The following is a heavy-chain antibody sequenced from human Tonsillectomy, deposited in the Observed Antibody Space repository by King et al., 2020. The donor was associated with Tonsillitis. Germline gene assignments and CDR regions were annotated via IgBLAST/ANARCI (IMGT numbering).Heavy chain of an antibody. CDR2: ISGSGSTI. Sequence: VQLVESGGGLVQPGGSLRLSCAASGFTFSSYEMNWVRQAPGKGLDWVSYISGSGSTIYYADSVKGRFTISRDNAKNSLYLQMNSLRAEDTAVYYCARDDRRDGYNRPFDYWGQGTLVTVSS. D-gene: IGHD5-24*01. CDR1: GFTFSSYE. J-gene: IGHJ4*02. CDR3: ARDDRRDGYNRPFDY. V-gene: IGHV3-48*03.